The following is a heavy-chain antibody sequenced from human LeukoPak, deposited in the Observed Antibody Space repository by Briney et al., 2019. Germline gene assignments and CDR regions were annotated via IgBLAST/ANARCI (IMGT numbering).Heavy chain of an antibody. CDR1: GFTFSSYG. V-gene: IGHV3-7*03. Sequence: GGSLTLSCAASGFTFSSYGMHWVRQAPGKGLEWVANIKQYGSEKYYVDSVKGRFTISRDNAKNSLYLQMNSLRAEDTAVYYCARNYYYGIDVWGQGTMVTVSS. CDR3: ARNYYYGIDV. CDR2: IKQYGSEK. J-gene: IGHJ6*02.